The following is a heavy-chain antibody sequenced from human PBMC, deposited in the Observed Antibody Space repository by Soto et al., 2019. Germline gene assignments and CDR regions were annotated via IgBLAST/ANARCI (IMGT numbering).Heavy chain of an antibody. CDR1: GITFTNYA. D-gene: IGHD4-17*01. CDR3: VGDYGGLEGFDI. Sequence: GSLRLSCVASGITFTNYAMAWVRQAPEKGLEWVSGISGSGGRTYYADSVKGRFTISRDNSKNTLFLQMNSLRAEDTAIYYCVGDYGGLEGFDIWGQGTMVAVSS. V-gene: IGHV3-23*01. CDR2: ISGSGGRT. J-gene: IGHJ3*02.